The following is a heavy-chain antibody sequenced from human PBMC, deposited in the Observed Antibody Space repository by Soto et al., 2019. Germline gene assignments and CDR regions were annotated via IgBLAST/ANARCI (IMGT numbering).Heavy chain of an antibody. Sequence: QVQLVQSGAEVKKPGSSVKVSCKASGGTFSSYAISWVRQAPGQGLEWMGGIIPIFGTANYAQKFQGRVTITADEYTSTSYMELSSLISEDTAVYYCARAWSGVVNGGSDFDYWGQGTLVTVSS. D-gene: IGHD3-3*01. CDR3: ARAWSGVVNGGSDFDY. CDR2: IIPIFGTA. J-gene: IGHJ4*02. V-gene: IGHV1-69*01. CDR1: GGTFSSYA.